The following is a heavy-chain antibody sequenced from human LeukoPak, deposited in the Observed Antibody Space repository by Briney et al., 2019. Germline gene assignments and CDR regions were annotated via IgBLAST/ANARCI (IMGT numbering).Heavy chain of an antibody. CDR1: GYTFTGYY. D-gene: IGHD5-24*01. V-gene: IGHV1-2*02. Sequence: ASVKVSCKASGYTFTGYYMHWVRQAPGQGLEWMGWINPNSGGTNYAQKFQGRVTMTRDTSISTAYMELSRLGSDDTAVYYCAREQMAIPPYYFDYWGQGTLVTVSS. CDR3: AREQMAIPPYYFDY. CDR2: INPNSGGT. J-gene: IGHJ4*02.